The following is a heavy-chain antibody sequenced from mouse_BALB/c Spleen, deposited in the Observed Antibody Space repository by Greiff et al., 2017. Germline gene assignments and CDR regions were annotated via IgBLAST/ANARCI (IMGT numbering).Heavy chain of an antibody. CDR2: ISYDGSN. V-gene: IGHV3-6*02. CDR3: AREGTGGLRWDV. Sequence: EVQLQESGPGLVKPSQSLSLTCSVTGYSITSGYYWNWIRQFPGNKLEWMGYISYDGSNNYNPSLKNRISITRDTSKNQFFLKLNSVTTEDTATYYCAREGTGGLRWDVWGAGTTVTVSS. D-gene: IGHD2-3*01. J-gene: IGHJ1*01. CDR1: GYSITSGYY.